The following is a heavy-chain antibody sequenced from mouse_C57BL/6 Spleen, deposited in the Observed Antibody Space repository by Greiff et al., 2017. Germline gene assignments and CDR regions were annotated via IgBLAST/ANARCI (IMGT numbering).Heavy chain of an antibody. Sequence: QVQLKQPGAELVKPGASVKVSCKASGYTFTSYWMHWVKQRPGQGLEWIGRIHPSDSDTNYNQKFKGKATLTVDKSSSTAYMQLSSLTSEDSAVYYCAICDYDEGYYAMDYWGQGTSVTVSS. V-gene: IGHV1-74*01. D-gene: IGHD2-4*01. CDR1: GYTFTSYW. CDR3: AICDYDEGYYAMDY. CDR2: IHPSDSDT. J-gene: IGHJ4*01.